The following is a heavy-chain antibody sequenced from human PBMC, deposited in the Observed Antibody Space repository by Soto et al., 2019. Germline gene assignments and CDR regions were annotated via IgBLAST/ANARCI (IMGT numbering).Heavy chain of an antibody. CDR1: GDSISSPKW. CDR2: LLHSGTT. V-gene: IGHV4-4*02. D-gene: IGHD6-19*01. Sequence: QVQLQESGPGLVKPSGTLSLTCAVSGDSISSPKWWTWLRQPPGKGLEWIGALLHSGTTNYNPSLTSRVTLSVDRPLNPFCLKLTSVTAEETVFYYCAYSTGWYRRDVWGQGTSVTVSS. J-gene: IGHJ3*01. CDR3: AYSTGWYRRDV.